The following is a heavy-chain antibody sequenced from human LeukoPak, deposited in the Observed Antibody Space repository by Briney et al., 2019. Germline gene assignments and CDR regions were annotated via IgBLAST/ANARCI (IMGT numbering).Heavy chain of an antibody. D-gene: IGHD3-9*01. CDR2: ISGSGGST. V-gene: IGHV3-23*01. J-gene: IGHJ4*02. CDR3: ATPRKTGNYPGAFFDY. Sequence: GGSLRLSCAASGFTFSSHAMSWVRQAPGKGLEWVSAISGSGGSTYYADSVKGRFTISRDNSKNTLYLQMNSLRAEDTAVYYCATPRKTGNYPGAFFDYWGQGTLVTVSS. CDR1: GFTFSSHA.